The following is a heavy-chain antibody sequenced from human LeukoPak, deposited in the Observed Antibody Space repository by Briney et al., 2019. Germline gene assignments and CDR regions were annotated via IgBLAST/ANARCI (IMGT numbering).Heavy chain of an antibody. J-gene: IGHJ4*02. CDR1: GGSISSYY. D-gene: IGHD2-15*01. CDR2: IYYSGST. V-gene: IGHV4-59*01. CDR3: ARQYCNGGTCSFDY. Sequence: PSETLSLTCTVSGGSISSYYWSWIRQPPGKGLEWIGYIYYSGSTNYNPSLKSRVTISVDTSKNQFSLKLSSVTAADTAVYYCARQYCNGGTCSFDYWGQGTLVTVSS.